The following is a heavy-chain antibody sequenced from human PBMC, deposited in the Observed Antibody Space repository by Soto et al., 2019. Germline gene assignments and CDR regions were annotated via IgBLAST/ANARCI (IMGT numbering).Heavy chain of an antibody. D-gene: IGHD2-2*02. Sequence: GGSLRLSCAASGFTFDDYAMHWVRQAPGKGLEWVSGISWNSGSIGYADSVKGRFTISRDNAKNSLYLQMNSLRAEDTALYYCAKDIYGGKDHTKRYYFDYWGQGTLVTVSS. CDR3: AKDIYGGKDHTKRYYFDY. V-gene: IGHV3-9*01. CDR1: GFTFDDYA. J-gene: IGHJ4*02. CDR2: ISWNSGSI.